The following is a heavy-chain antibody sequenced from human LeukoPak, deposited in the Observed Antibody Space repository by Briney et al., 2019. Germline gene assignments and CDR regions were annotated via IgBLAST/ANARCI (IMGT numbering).Heavy chain of an antibody. Sequence: ASVKVSCKASGYTFTSYYMHWVRQAPGQGPEWMGIINPSGGSTSYAQKFQGRVTMTRDTSASTAYLELSSLRSEDTAVYYCAREQWLGSLYFYYYGMDVWGQGSTVTVSS. CDR3: AREQWLGSLYFYYYGMDV. CDR1: GYTFTSYY. D-gene: IGHD6-19*01. CDR2: INPSGGST. V-gene: IGHV1-46*01. J-gene: IGHJ6*02.